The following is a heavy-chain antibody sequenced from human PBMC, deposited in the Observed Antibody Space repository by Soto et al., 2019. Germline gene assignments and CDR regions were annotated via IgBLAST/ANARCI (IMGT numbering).Heavy chain of an antibody. J-gene: IGHJ4*02. CDR2: ISAYNGNT. CDR1: GYSFTSYG. Sequence: QVQLVQSGAEVKKPGASVKVSCKASGYSFTSYGISWVRQAPGQGVEWMGWISAYNGNTNYAQKFQGRVTMTTDTXXXXXXXXXXXXXXXXXXXXXXXXXXXXXLGDYWGQGTLVTVSS. CDR3: XXXXXXXLGDY. D-gene: IGHD1-7*01. V-gene: IGHV1-18*01.